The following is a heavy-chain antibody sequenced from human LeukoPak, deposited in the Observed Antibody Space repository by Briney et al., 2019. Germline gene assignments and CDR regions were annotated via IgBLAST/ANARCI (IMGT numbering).Heavy chain of an antibody. CDR1: GFTFDDYG. V-gene: IGHV3-20*04. D-gene: IGHD3-22*01. CDR2: INWNGGST. Sequence: GGSLRLSCAASGFTFDDYGMSWVRQAPGKGLEWVSGINWNGGSTGYADSVKGRFTISRDNAKNSLSLQVNSLSAEDTAVYYCARSRSGYYEDYWGQGTLVTVSS. J-gene: IGHJ4*02. CDR3: ARSRSGYYEDY.